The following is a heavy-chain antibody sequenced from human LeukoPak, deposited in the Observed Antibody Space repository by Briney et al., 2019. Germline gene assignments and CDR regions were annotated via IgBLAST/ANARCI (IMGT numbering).Heavy chain of an antibody. CDR3: ARDLGGTTGKFDY. V-gene: IGHV4-39*07. Sequence: KTSETLSLTCSVSGGSTSSSSYFWGWIRQPPGKGLEWIGNIYYTGSTYYNPSLKSRVTISVDTSKNQFSLRLSSVTAADTAVYYCARDLGGTTGKFDYWGQGTLVTVSS. CDR2: IYYTGST. CDR1: GGSTSSSSYF. D-gene: IGHD1-7*01. J-gene: IGHJ4*02.